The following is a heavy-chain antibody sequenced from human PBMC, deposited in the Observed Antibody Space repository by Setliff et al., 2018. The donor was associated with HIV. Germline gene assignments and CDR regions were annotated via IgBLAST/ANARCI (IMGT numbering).Heavy chain of an antibody. CDR1: GYTFTDYY. D-gene: IGHD3-10*01. V-gene: IGHV1-2*02. Sequence: ASVKVSCKASGYTFTDYYIQWVRQAPGQGLEWMGWINTNSGDTNYAEKFQGRVTMTRDTSISTAYMELRRLRSEDTAVYYCAREMGVLWFGESPRHYYFASWGQGTLVTVSS. CDR2: INTNSGDT. J-gene: IGHJ4*02. CDR3: AREMGVLWFGESPRHYYFAS.